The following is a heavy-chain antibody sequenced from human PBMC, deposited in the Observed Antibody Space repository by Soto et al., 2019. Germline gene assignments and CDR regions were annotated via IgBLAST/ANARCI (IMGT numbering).Heavy chain of an antibody. CDR2: IDPSDSYT. Sequence: VESLKISCKGSGYSFTSYWISWVRQMPGKGLEWMGRIDPSDSYTNYSPSFQGHVTISADKSISTAYLQWSRLKASDTAMYYCARLNYYDSSGYGPDIWDQGTMVTVSS. V-gene: IGHV5-10-1*01. CDR3: ARLNYYDSSGYGPDI. D-gene: IGHD3-22*01. J-gene: IGHJ3*02. CDR1: GYSFTSYW.